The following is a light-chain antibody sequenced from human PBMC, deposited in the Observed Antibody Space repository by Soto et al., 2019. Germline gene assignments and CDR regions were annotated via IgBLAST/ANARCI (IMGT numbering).Light chain of an antibody. Sequence: DSQMTQPPSTLSASVGERVTITCRASQSISSWLAWYQQKPGKAPKLLIYDASSLESGVPSRFSGSGSGTEFTLTISSLQPDDFATYYCQQYNSYSITFGHGTRLAIK. V-gene: IGKV1-5*01. CDR2: DAS. CDR3: QQYNSYSIT. CDR1: QSISSW. J-gene: IGKJ5*01.